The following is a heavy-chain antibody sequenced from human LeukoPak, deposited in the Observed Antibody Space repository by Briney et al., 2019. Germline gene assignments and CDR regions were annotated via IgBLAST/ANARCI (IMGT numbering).Heavy chain of an antibody. CDR3: AKDSYAGSGSYYLYSFDM. Sequence: GGSLRLSCIASGFTFDDYAMHWVRQPPGKGLEWVSGISWNGGSTGYADSVKGRFTISRDNAKNSLYLHMSSLRVEDTAFYYCAKDSYAGSGSYYLYSFDMWGQGTVVTVSS. J-gene: IGHJ3*02. D-gene: IGHD3-10*01. CDR2: ISWNGGST. CDR1: GFTFDDYA. V-gene: IGHV3-9*01.